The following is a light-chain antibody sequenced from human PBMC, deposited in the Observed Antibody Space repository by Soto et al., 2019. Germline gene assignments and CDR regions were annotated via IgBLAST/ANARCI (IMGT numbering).Light chain of an antibody. CDR2: AAS. V-gene: IGKV1-9*01. J-gene: IGKJ2*01. CDR3: QQVNSYPHT. CDR1: QGINIY. Sequence: DIQLTQSPSFLSTSVGDRVTITCRASQGINIYLAWYQQKPGKAPKLLIFAASTLQSGVPSRFSGSGSGTEFTLTISSLQPEDFASYYCQQVNSYPHTFGQGTKLEIK.